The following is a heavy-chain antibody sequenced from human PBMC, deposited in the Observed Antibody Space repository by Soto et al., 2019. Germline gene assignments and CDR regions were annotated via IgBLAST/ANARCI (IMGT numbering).Heavy chain of an antibody. V-gene: IGHV4-4*07. Sequence: SETLSLTCTVSGGSISSYYWSWIRQPAGKGLEWIGRIYTSGSTNYNPSLKSRVTMSVDTSKNQFSLKLSSVTAADTAVYYCARLHYSAKQNWFDPWGQGTLVTVSS. CDR1: GGSISSYY. J-gene: IGHJ5*02. D-gene: IGHD4-4*01. CDR2: IYTSGST. CDR3: ARLHYSAKQNWFDP.